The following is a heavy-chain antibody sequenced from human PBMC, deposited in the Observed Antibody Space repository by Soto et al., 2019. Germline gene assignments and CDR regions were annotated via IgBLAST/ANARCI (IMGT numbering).Heavy chain of an antibody. D-gene: IGHD6-19*01. CDR3: ARLIAVAAVFDY. CDR1: GFTFSDYY. Sequence: GSLRLSGAASGFTFSDYYMSWIRQAPGKGLEWVSYISSSSSYTNYADSVKGRFTISRDNAKNSLYLQMNSLRAEDTAVYYCARLIAVAAVFDYWGQGTLVTVSS. CDR2: ISSSSSYT. V-gene: IGHV3-11*03. J-gene: IGHJ4*02.